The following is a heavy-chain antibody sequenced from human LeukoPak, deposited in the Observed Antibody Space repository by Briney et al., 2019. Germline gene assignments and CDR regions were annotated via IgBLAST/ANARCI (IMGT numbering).Heavy chain of an antibody. D-gene: IGHD3-10*01. V-gene: IGHV4-38-2*02. CDR3: ARELQRDYGSGRYSV. CDR2: VYHSGSS. Sequence: PSGTLSLTCTVSGYSVSSGYVWGWIPQPTGKGREWSGSVYHSGSSYYNPSLKGRVTISVDTSKNQFSLKLSSVTAADTAVYYCARELQRDYGSGRYSVWGEETLGTVSS. J-gene: IGHJ4*02. CDR1: GYSVSSGYV.